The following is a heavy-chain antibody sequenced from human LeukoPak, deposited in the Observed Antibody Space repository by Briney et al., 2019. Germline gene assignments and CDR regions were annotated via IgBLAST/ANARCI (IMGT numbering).Heavy chain of an antibody. CDR3: ARDLQPYDSSGYYPFFDY. J-gene: IGHJ4*02. CDR1: GYTFTSYG. CDR2: MNPHSASV. V-gene: IGHV1-8*02. D-gene: IGHD3-22*01. Sequence: ASVKVSCKASGYTFTSYGISWVRQAPGQGLEWMGWMNPHSASVGYAQKFQGRVIMTWDTSISTAYMELSSLTSDDTAVYYCARDLQPYDSSGYYPFFDYWGQGTLVTVSS.